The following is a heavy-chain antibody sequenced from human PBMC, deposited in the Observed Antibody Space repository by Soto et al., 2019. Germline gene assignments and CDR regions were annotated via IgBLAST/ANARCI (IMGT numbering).Heavy chain of an antibody. Sequence: PSETLSLTCTVSGGSISSSSYYWGWIRQPPGKGLEWIGSIYYSGSTYYNPSLKSRVTISVDTSKNQFSLKLSSVTAADTAVFFCARHGPPTNWNYNIDNCFDPWGQGTLVTVSS. D-gene: IGHD1-7*01. J-gene: IGHJ5*02. CDR1: GGSISSSSYY. CDR2: IYYSGST. CDR3: ARHGPPTNWNYNIDNCFDP. V-gene: IGHV4-39*01.